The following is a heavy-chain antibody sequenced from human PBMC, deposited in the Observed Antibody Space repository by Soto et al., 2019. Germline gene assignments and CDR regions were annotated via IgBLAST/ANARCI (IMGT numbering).Heavy chain of an antibody. D-gene: IGHD5-12*01. Sequence: PGESLKISCKHSGFNFPTFWIAWVRQMPGKGLEWMGTIYPDDSDTRYSPSFQGQVTISADKSIQTAYLQWSSLKASDTAMYYCARHIAHGDGYNSGWFDPWGQGTPVTVSS. J-gene: IGHJ5*02. CDR2: IYPDDSDT. CDR3: ARHIAHGDGYNSGWFDP. V-gene: IGHV5-51*01. CDR1: GFNFPTFW.